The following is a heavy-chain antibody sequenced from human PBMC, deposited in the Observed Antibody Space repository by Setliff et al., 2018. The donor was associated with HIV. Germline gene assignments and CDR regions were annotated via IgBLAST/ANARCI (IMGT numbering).Heavy chain of an antibody. CDR2: ISAYNGKT. CDR3: ARDWDYFASGSNPFDI. V-gene: IGHV1-18*01. D-gene: IGHD3-10*01. Sequence: ASVKVSCKTSGYSFNTYGIGWMRQAPGQGLEWMGWISAYNGKTNLAQRFQGRLTVTTDTSTSTAYMELRSLRSDDSAVYFCARDWDYFASGSNPFDIWGQGTMVTVSS. CDR1: GYSFNTYG. J-gene: IGHJ3*02.